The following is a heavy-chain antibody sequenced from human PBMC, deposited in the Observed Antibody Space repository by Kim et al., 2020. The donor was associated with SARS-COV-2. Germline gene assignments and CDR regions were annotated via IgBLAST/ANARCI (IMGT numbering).Heavy chain of an antibody. Sequence: SETLSLTCTVSGASISSNLYYWGWIRQPPGKALEWIGSVYYSGSAYYSPSLKSRVSISLDTSKNRFSLSLSSVTAADTAVFYCARRSIPAAGPQWFDPWGPGTLVTVSS. D-gene: IGHD6-13*01. CDR2: VYYSGSA. CDR3: ARRSIPAAGPQWFDP. V-gene: IGHV4-39*02. J-gene: IGHJ5*02. CDR1: GASISSNLYY.